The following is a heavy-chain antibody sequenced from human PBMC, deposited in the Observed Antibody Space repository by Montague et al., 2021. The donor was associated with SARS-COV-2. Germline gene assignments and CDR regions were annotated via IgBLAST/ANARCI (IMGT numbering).Heavy chain of an antibody. V-gene: IGHV3-23*01. CDR2: ISGSGGTT. D-gene: IGHD3-22*01. CDR3: AKAHYYGSSGYYF. J-gene: IGHJ4*02. Sequence: SLRLSCPASGFTFSYYAMSWVRQAPGKGLEWVSTISGSGGTTYYADSVKGRFTISRDNSKNTLYLRMNSLRAEDTAVYYCAKAHYYGSSGYYFWGQGTLVTVSS. CDR1: GFTFSYYA.